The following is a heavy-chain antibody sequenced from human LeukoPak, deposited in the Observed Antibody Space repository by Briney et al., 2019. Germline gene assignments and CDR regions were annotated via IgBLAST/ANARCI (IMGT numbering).Heavy chain of an antibody. CDR1: GGTFSSYT. Sequence: SXVKVSCKASGGTFSSYTISWVRQAPGQGVEGMGRIIPMLGIANYAQKFKGRVTITADKSTSTAYMELSSLRSEDTAVYYCAREPVVVPANWFDPWGQGTLVTVSS. D-gene: IGHD2-2*01. CDR3: AREPVVVPANWFDP. CDR2: IIPMLGIA. V-gene: IGHV1-69*04. J-gene: IGHJ5*02.